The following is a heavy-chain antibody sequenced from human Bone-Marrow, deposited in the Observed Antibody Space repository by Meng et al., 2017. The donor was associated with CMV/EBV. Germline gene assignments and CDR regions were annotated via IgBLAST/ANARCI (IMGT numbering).Heavy chain of an antibody. J-gene: IGHJ6*02. D-gene: IGHD6-6*01. CDR2: IYYSGST. CDR1: GASISSSSYY. Sequence: SETLSLTCTVSGASISSSSYYWGWIRRPPGKGLEWIGSIYYSGSTYYNPSLKSRVTISVDTSKNQFSLKLSSVTAADTAVYYCARDSSSRISNYYYGMDVCGQGTTVTVSS. V-gene: IGHV4-39*07. CDR3: ARDSSSRISNYYYGMDV.